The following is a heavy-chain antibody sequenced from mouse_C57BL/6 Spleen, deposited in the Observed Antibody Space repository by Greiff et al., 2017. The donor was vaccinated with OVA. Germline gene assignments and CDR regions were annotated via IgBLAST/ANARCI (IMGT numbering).Heavy chain of an antibody. CDR2: IYPGDGDT. V-gene: IGHV1-82*01. J-gene: IGHJ4*01. CDR3: AKIDWNYYAMDY. D-gene: IGHD4-1*01. Sequence: VQLQQSGPELVKPGASVKISCKASGYAFSSSWMNWVKQRPGKGLEWIGRIYPGDGDTNYNGKFKGKATLTADKSSSTAYMQLSSLTSEDSAVYFCAKIDWNYYAMDYWGQGTSVTVSS. CDR1: GYAFSSSW.